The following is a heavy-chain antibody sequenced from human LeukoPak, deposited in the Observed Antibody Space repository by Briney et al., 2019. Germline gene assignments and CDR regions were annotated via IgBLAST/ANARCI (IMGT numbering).Heavy chain of an antibody. Sequence: GGSLRLSCAASGFTVSSNYMSWVRQAPGKGLEWVSGIYSGGSTYYADSVKGRFTISRDNSKNTLYLQMNSLRAEDTTVYYCASSFIYSSGCDYWGQGTLVTVSS. CDR3: ASSFIYSSGCDY. J-gene: IGHJ4*02. CDR1: GFTVSSNY. CDR2: IYSGGST. D-gene: IGHD6-19*01. V-gene: IGHV3-53*01.